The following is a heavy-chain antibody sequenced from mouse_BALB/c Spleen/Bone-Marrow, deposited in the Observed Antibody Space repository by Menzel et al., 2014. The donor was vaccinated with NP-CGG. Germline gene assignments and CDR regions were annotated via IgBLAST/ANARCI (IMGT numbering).Heavy chain of an antibody. CDR3: ARYPHYYDLDY. Sequence: VQLQQSGAELAKPGASVKMSCKASGYTFTSYWMHWVKQRPGQGLEWIGYINPSTGYTEYNQKFKDKATLTADKSSSTAYMQLSSLTSEDSAVYYCARYPHYYDLDYWGQGTTLTVSS. D-gene: IGHD1-2*01. CDR1: GYTFTSYW. CDR2: INPSTGYT. J-gene: IGHJ2*01. V-gene: IGHV1-7*01.